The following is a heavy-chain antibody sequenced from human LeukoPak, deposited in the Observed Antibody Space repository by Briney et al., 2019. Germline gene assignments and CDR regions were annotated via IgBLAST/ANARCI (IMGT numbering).Heavy chain of an antibody. V-gene: IGHV4-39*01. CDR3: ARGRPYSGGYHLDY. J-gene: IGHJ4*02. D-gene: IGHD1-26*01. CDR2: IYYSGST. CDR1: GDSTSSDRYY. Sequence: SETLSLTCTISGDSTSSDRYYGGWVRQPPGKGLEWIGNIYYSGSTYYNPPLKSRVTMSVDTSKNQFFLKLNSVTAADTAVYYCARGRPYSGGYHLDYWGQGTLVTVSP.